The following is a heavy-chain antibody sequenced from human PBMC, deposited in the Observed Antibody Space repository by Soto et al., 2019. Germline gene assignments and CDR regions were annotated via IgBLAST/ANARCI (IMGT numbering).Heavy chain of an antibody. D-gene: IGHD5-12*01. V-gene: IGHV4-34*01. CDR3: AGGRDGYNSDYFDY. CDR1: GGSFSGYY. Sequence: ETLSLTCSVYGGSFSGYYWSWIRQPPGKGLEWIGEINHSGSTNYNPSLKSRVTISVDTSKNQFSLKLSSVTAADTAVYYCAGGRDGYNSDYFDYWGQGTLVTVSS. J-gene: IGHJ4*02. CDR2: INHSGST.